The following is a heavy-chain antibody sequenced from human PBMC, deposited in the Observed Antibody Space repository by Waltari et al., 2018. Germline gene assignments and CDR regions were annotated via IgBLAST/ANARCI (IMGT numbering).Heavy chain of an antibody. J-gene: IGHJ4*02. D-gene: IGHD3-22*01. CDR3: ARDILYYYDSLADY. CDR1: GYTFTSYA. V-gene: IGHV1-3*01. CDR2: INAGNGNT. Sequence: QVQLVQSGAEVKKPGASVKVSCKASGYTFTSYAMHWVRQAPGQRLEWMGWINAGNGNTKYSQKCQCRVTITRDTSASTAYMELSSLRSEDTAVYYCARDILYYYDSLADYWGQGTLVTVSS.